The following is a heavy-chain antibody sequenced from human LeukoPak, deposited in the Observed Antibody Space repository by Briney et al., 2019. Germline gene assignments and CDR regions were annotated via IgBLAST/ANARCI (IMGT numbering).Heavy chain of an antibody. V-gene: IGHV3-53*01. CDR2: IYRDGRT. CDR3: ATESGYFDSGGYFDS. CDR1: GFSVSSKY. D-gene: IGHD3-22*01. Sequence: PGGSLRLSCAASGFSVSSKYMSWVRQAPGKGLEWVSAIYRDGRTYYADSVKGRFTISRDNSKNTLYLQMNSLRAEDTALYYCATESGYFDSGGYFDSWGQGTLVTVSS. J-gene: IGHJ4*02.